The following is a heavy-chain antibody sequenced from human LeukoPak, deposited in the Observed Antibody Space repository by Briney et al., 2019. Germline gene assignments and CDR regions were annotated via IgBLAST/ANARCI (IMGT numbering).Heavy chain of an antibody. V-gene: IGHV3-23*01. CDR3: AKVGSSSWFFDY. CDR2: ISGTGGTT. CDR1: EFTFSSYA. J-gene: IGHJ4*02. D-gene: IGHD6-13*01. Sequence: GGSLRLSCAASEFTFSSYAMSWVRQAPGKGLEWVSAISGTGGTTYYADSVKGRFTISRDNSKNTLYLQMNSLRAEDTAVYYCAKVGSSSWFFDYWGQGTLVTVSS.